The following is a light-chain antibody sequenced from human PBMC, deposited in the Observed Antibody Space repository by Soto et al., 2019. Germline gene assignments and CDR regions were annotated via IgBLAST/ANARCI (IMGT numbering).Light chain of an antibody. CDR2: SDN. J-gene: IGLJ3*02. CDR3: ATWDDTLNGRV. CDR1: SSNIGSNS. V-gene: IGLV1-44*01. Sequence: QSVLTQPPSVSEAPRQRVTISCSGSSSNIGSNSVNWYHQVAGTAPKLLIHSDNQRPSGVPDRFSGSKSGTSASLAISGLQSGDEADYYCATWDDTLNGRVFGGGTKLTVL.